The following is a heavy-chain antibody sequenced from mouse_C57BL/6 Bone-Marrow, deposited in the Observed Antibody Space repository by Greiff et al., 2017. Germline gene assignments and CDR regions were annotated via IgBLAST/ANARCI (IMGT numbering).Heavy chain of an antibody. J-gene: IGHJ2*01. V-gene: IGHV1-81*01. Sequence: QVQLQQSGAELARPGASVTLSCKASGYTFTSYGISWVKQRTGQGLEWIGEIYPRSGNTYYNEKFKGKATLTADKSSSTAYMELRSLTSEDSAVYFCARCHYYGSSYDYWGQGTTLTVSS. CDR3: ARCHYYGSSYDY. CDR1: GYTFTSYG. D-gene: IGHD1-1*01. CDR2: IYPRSGNT.